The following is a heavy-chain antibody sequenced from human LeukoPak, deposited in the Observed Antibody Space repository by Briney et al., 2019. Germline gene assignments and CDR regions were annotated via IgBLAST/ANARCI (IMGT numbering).Heavy chain of an antibody. Sequence: ASVNVSSKASGYTFISYGISWVRQAPGQGLEWMGWISVYNGNTNYAQKFQGRVTMTTDTSMNTAYMELRSLRSDDTAVYYCARLSSSSWYFDYWGQGTLVTVSS. CDR1: GYTFISYG. J-gene: IGHJ4*02. V-gene: IGHV1-18*01. CDR3: ARLSSSSWYFDY. D-gene: IGHD6-13*01. CDR2: ISVYNGNT.